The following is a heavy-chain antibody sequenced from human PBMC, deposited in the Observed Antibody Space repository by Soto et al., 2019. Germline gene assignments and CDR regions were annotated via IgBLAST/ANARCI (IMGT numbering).Heavy chain of an antibody. CDR3: ARESGQQLAFKYYYYGMDV. CDR2: IYYSGST. J-gene: IGHJ6*02. V-gene: IGHV4-31*03. D-gene: IGHD6-13*01. CDR1: GGSISSGGYY. Sequence: SETLSLTCTVSGGSISSGGYYWSWIRQHPGKGLEWIGYIYYSGSTYYNPSLKSRVTISVDTSKNQFSLKLSSVTAADTAVYYCARESGQQLAFKYYYYGMDVWGQGTTVTVSS.